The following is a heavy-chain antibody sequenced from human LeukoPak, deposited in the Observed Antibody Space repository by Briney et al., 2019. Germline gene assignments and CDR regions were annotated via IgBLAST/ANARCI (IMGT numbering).Heavy chain of an antibody. D-gene: IGHD3-22*01. V-gene: IGHV3-33*01. J-gene: IGHJ3*02. CDR3: ARDNYYDSSGYNAFDI. CDR1: GFIFSSYG. Sequence: PGGSLRLSCAASGFIFSSYGMHWVRQAPGKGLEGVAVIWYDGSNKYYADSVKGRFTISRDNSKNTLYLQMNSLRAEDTAVYYCARDNYYDSSGYNAFDIWGQGTMVTVSS. CDR2: IWYDGSNK.